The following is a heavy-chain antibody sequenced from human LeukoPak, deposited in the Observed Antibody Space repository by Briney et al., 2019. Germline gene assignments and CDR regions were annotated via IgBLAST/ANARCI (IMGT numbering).Heavy chain of an antibody. V-gene: IGHV1-24*01. CDR3: ATAGRPVLLWFGELLAFYF. Sequence: ASVKVSCKVSGYTLTELSMHWVRQAPGKGLEWMGGFDPEDGETIYAQKFQGRVTMTEDTSTDTAYMELSSLRSEDTAVYYCATAGRPVLLWFGELLAFYFWGQGTLVTVSS. D-gene: IGHD3-10*01. J-gene: IGHJ4*02. CDR1: GYTLTELS. CDR2: FDPEDGET.